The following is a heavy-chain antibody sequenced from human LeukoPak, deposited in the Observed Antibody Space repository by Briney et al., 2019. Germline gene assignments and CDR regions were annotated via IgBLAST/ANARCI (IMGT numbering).Heavy chain of an antibody. CDR2: IIPIFGTA. CDR3: ARRSGDSIPSNAGAFDI. V-gene: IGHV1-69*05. J-gene: IGHJ3*02. Sequence: SVKASCKASGGTFSSYAISWVRQAPGQGLEWMGRIIPIFGTANYAQKFQGRVTITTDESTSTAYMELSSLRSEDTAVYYCARRSGDSIPSNAGAFDIWGQGTMVTVSS. CDR1: GGTFSSYA. D-gene: IGHD4-17*01.